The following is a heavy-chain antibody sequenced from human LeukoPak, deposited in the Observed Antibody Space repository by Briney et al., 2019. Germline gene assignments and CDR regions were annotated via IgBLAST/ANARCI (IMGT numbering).Heavy chain of an antibody. CDR1: GFTFSTYW. CDR3: ARAPSEIGGYYPEYFRH. D-gene: IGHD3-22*01. CDR2: NKSDGST. Sequence: AGGSLRLSCAASGFTFSTYWMHWVRQAPGKGLVWVSRNKSDGSTNYADSVKGRFTISRDNAKNTVSLQMNSLRAEDTGVYYCARAPSEIGGYYPEYFRHWGQGTLVTVSS. J-gene: IGHJ1*01. V-gene: IGHV3-74*01.